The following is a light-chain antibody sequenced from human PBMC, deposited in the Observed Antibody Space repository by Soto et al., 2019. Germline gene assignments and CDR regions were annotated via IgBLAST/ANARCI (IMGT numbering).Light chain of an antibody. J-gene: IGKJ1*01. CDR1: QSVSTN. V-gene: IGKV3-15*01. CDR3: QQYDDWPLT. Sequence: EIVMTQSPATLSVSPGERATLSCRASQSVSTNLAWYQQKPGQAPRLLIYDASTRATGIPARFSGGGSGTDFTLTISSLQSEDFAIYYCQQYDDWPLTFGQGTKVDIK. CDR2: DAS.